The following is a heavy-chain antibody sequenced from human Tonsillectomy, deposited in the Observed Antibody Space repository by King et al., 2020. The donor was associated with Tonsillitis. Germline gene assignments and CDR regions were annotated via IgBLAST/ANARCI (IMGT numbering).Heavy chain of an antibody. J-gene: IGHJ6*03. D-gene: IGHD3-10*01. CDR3: TRVLWFGEDYYYYYMDV. Sequence: VQLVESGGGLVQPGRSLRLSCTASGFIFGDYAMSWVRQAPGKGLEWVGFIRSKAYGGTADYAASVKGRFTISRDDSKSIAYLLMNSLKTEDTAVYYCTRVLWFGEDYYYYYMDVWGKGTTVTVSS. V-gene: IGHV3-49*04. CDR2: IRSKAYGGTA. CDR1: GFIFGDYA.